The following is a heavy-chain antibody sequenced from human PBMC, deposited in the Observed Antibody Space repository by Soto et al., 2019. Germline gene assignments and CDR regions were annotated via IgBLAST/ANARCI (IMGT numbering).Heavy chain of an antibody. CDR2: IHSDGSST. J-gene: IGHJ3*01. CDR3: ARGERGDFDL. Sequence: EVQLVESGGGLVRPGGSLRLSCAASGFTFSYYWMHWVRQAPGKGLVWVSRIHSDGSSTTYADFVKGRFIISRDNARNTVDLQMTSVRVEDTAVYYCARGERGDFDLWGQGTVVTVSS. V-gene: IGHV3-74*01. CDR1: GFTFSYYW. D-gene: IGHD1-1*01.